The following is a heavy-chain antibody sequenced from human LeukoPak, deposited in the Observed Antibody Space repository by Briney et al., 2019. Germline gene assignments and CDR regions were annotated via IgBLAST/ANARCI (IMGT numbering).Heavy chain of an antibody. J-gene: IGHJ4*02. V-gene: IGHV3-23*01. CDR3: AKDPRGYSYAKGGDY. CDR2: ISGSGGST. D-gene: IGHD5-18*01. Sequence: PGGSLRLSCAASGFTFSSYAMSWVRQAPGKGLEWVSAISGSGGSTYYADSVKGRFTISRDNSKNTLYLQMNSLRAEDTAIYYCAKDPRGYSYAKGGDYWGQGTLVAVSS. CDR1: GFTFSSYA.